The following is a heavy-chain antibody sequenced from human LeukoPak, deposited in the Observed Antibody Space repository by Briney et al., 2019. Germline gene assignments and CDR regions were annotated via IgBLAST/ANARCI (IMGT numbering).Heavy chain of an antibody. D-gene: IGHD3-10*01. CDR3: ARVVLLWFGELYPTLNWFDP. CDR1: GYTFTSYG. V-gene: IGHV1-18*01. J-gene: IGHJ5*02. CDR2: ISAYNGNT. Sequence: ASVKVSCKASGYTFTSYGISWVRQAPGQGLEWMGWISAYNGNTNYAQKLQGRVTMTTDTSTSTAYMELRSLRSEDTAVYYCARVVLLWFGELYPTLNWFDPWGQGTLVTVSS.